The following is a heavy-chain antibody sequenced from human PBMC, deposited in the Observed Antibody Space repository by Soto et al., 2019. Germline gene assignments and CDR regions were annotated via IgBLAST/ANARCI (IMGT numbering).Heavy chain of an antibody. D-gene: IGHD3-3*01. J-gene: IGHJ6*02. Sequence: ASVKVSCKASGYTFTSYGISWVRQAPGQGLEWMGWISAYNGNTNYVQKLQGRVTMTTDTSTSTAYMELRSLRSDDTAVYYCARAKSGITIFGVVPDYYGMDVWGQGTTVTVSS. CDR3: ARAKSGITIFGVVPDYYGMDV. CDR2: ISAYNGNT. CDR1: GYTFTSYG. V-gene: IGHV1-18*04.